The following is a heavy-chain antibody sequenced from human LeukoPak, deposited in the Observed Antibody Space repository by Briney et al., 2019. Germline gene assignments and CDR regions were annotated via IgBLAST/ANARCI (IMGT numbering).Heavy chain of an antibody. CDR1: GFTFDNYA. Sequence: GGSLRLSCAASGFTFDNYAMSWVRQAPGKGLEWVSGVQWNGGSPAYADSVKGRFTISRDNPKNYLYLQMDSLRAEDTALYYCARTVDILTGYYVYHFDHWGQGTLVTVSS. CDR2: VQWNGGSP. CDR3: ARTVDILTGYYVYHFDH. D-gene: IGHD3-9*01. V-gene: IGHV3-20*04. J-gene: IGHJ4*02.